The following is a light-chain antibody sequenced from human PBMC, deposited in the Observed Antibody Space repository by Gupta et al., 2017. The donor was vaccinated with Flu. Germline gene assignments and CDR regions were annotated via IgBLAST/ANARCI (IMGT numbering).Light chain of an antibody. J-gene: IGLJ1*01. V-gene: IGLV3-21*02. CDR1: DIGSKS. CDR2: GTH. Sequence: SYALTQPPSVSVAPGQTATITCGGSDIGSKSVHWYRQKPGQAPVLVVFGTHGRPSGIPERISASTSGNTATLSLTRVEAGDEADYFCQVWDYSDDHQVFGPGTYLAVL. CDR3: QVWDYSDDHQV.